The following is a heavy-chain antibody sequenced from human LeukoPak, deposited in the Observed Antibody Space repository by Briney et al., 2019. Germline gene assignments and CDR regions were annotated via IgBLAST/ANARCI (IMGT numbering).Heavy chain of an antibody. V-gene: IGHV1-18*01. J-gene: IGHJ4*02. CDR2: ISAYNGNT. CDR3: ARDRPDYYDSSGY. CDR1: GYTFTSYG. Sequence: ASVKVSCKASGYTFTSYGISWVRQAPGQGLEWMGWISAYNGNTNYAQKLQGRVTMTTDTSTSTAYRELRSLRSDDTAVYYCARDRPDYYDSSGYWGQGTLVTVSS. D-gene: IGHD3-22*01.